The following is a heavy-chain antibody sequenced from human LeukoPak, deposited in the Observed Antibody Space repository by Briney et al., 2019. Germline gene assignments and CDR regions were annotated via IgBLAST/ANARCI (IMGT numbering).Heavy chain of an antibody. CDR3: AGDPQVYCSGCSWSRGRFDP. CDR2: IYTSGST. CDR1: GGSISSYY. D-gene: IGHD2-15*01. Sequence: SETLSLTCTVSGGSISSYYRSWIRQPAGKVLEWIGRIYTSGSTNYNPSLKSRVTMSVDTSTNQFSLKLSSVTAAATAVYYFAGDPQVYCSGCSWSRGRFDPWGQGTLVTVSS. J-gene: IGHJ5*02. V-gene: IGHV4-4*07.